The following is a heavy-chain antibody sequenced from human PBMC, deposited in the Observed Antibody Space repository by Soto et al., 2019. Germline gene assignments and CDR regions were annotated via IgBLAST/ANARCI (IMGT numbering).Heavy chain of an antibody. J-gene: IGHJ1*01. CDR3: AMDYGDRPEYFKH. V-gene: IGHV1-18*04. Sequence: QVQLVQSGPDLKRPGASMKVSCKASGYTFTSYGISWVRQAPGQGLEWMAWISPLKGRTQYSQKAQGRVTLSTDTSSNTAYMAMTPLRVADTAVYYCAMDYGDRPEYFKHWGQGTLVTVS. CDR2: ISPLKGRT. D-gene: IGHD4-17*01. CDR1: GYTFTSYG.